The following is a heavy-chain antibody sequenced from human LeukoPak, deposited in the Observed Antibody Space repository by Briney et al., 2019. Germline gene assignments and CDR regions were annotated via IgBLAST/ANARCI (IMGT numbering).Heavy chain of an antibody. V-gene: IGHV4-39*01. Sequence: SETLSLTCTVSGGSISSSSHYWGWIRQTPGKGLEWIASIHYSGTTYYNPSLKSRVTISIDTSKSQFSLKLSSVTAADTAVYYCARHLYSGGYYFWGQGTLVTVSS. CDR3: ARHLYSGGYYF. CDR2: IHYSGTT. D-gene: IGHD1-26*01. CDR1: GGSISSSSHY. J-gene: IGHJ4*02.